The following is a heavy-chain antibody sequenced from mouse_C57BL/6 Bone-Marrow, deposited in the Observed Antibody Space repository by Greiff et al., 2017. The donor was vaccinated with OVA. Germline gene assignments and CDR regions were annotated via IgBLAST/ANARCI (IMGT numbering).Heavy chain of an antibody. V-gene: IGHV5-15*01. CDR3: ARRDYGSPYAMDY. Sequence: EVNLVESGGGLVQPGGSLKLSCAASGFTFSDYGMAWVRQAPRKGPEWVAFISNLAYSIYYADTVTGRFTISRENAKNTLYLEMSSLRSEDTAMYYCARRDYGSPYAMDYWGQGTSVTVSS. J-gene: IGHJ4*01. D-gene: IGHD1-1*01. CDR1: GFTFSDYG. CDR2: ISNLAYSI.